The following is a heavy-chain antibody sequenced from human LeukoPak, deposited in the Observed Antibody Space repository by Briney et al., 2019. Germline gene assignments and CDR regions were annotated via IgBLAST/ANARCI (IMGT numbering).Heavy chain of an antibody. Sequence: GASVKVSCKASGYTFTGYYMHWVRQAPGQGLEWMGWINPNSGGTNYAQKFQGRVTMTRDTSISTAYMELSRLRSDDTAVYYCAQYYDFWSHHVDDAFDIWGQGTMVTVSS. J-gene: IGHJ3*02. D-gene: IGHD3-3*01. V-gene: IGHV1-2*02. CDR1: GYTFTGYY. CDR3: AQYYDFWSHHVDDAFDI. CDR2: INPNSGGT.